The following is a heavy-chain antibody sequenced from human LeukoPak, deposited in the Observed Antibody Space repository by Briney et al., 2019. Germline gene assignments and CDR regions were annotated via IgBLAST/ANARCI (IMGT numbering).Heavy chain of an antibody. Sequence: PSETLSLTCTVSGGSISSYYWSWIRQPAGKGLEWIGRIYTSASTNYNPSLKSRVTISVDKSKNQFSLKLSSVTAADTAVYYCARAARSVLRFLEWSDAFDIWGQGTMVTVSS. D-gene: IGHD3-3*01. CDR1: GGSISSYY. CDR3: ARAARSVLRFLEWSDAFDI. J-gene: IGHJ3*02. CDR2: IYTSAST. V-gene: IGHV4-4*07.